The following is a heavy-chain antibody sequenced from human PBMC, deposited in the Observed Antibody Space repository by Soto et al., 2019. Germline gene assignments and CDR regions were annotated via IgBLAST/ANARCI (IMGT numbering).Heavy chain of an antibody. CDR2: IYYSGST. J-gene: IGHJ4*02. CDR3: ARGYDSSGYYLHTQYYFDY. D-gene: IGHD3-22*01. Sequence: SETLSLTCTVSGGSISSGDYYWSWIRQPPGKGLEWIGYIYYSGSTYYNPSLKSRVTISVDTSKNQFSLKLSSVTAADTAVYYCARGYDSSGYYLHTQYYFDYWGQGTLVTVSS. V-gene: IGHV4-30-4*01. CDR1: GGSISSGDYY.